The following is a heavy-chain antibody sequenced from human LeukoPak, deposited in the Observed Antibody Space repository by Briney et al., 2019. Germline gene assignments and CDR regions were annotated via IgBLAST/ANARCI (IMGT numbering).Heavy chain of an antibody. CDR2: ISPDGSYT. CDR1: GFTFSNYW. J-gene: IGHJ4*02. D-gene: IGHD6-6*01. Sequence: SGGSLRLSCAASGFTFSNYWMYWVRQAPGKGLLWVSRISPDGSYTIHADSVKGRFTISRDNAKNTLYLQMNNLRAEDTAMYYCARDQRVTGRPDIDYWGQGTLVIVSS. CDR3: ARDQRVTGRPDIDY. V-gene: IGHV3-74*01.